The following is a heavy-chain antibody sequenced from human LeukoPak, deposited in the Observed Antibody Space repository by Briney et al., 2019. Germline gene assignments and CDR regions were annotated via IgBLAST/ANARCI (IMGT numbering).Heavy chain of an antibody. V-gene: IGHV1-69*13. CDR2: IIPIFGTA. J-gene: IGHJ5*02. CDR3: ARKNSDFLPGTPNWSAP. Sequence: GASVKVSCKASGGTFSSYAISWVRQAPGQGLEWMGGIIPIFGTANYAQKFQGRVTITADESTSTAYMELSSLRSEDTAVYYCARKNSDFLPGTPNWSAPGAKKPLATVP. CDR1: GGTFSSYA. D-gene: IGHD3-3*01.